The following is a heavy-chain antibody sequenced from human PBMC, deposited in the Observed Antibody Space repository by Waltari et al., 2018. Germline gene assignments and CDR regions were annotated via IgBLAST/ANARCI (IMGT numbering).Heavy chain of an antibody. CDR3: ARGPAAAGTIDY. CDR1: GGSISSYY. CDR2: IYYSGST. Sequence: QVQLQESGPGLVKPSETLSLTCTVSGGSISSYYWSWIRQPPGKGLELIGYIYYSGSTNYNPSLKSRVTISVDTSKNQFSLKLSSVTAADTAVYYCARGPAAAGTIDYWGQGTLVTVSS. J-gene: IGHJ4*02. D-gene: IGHD6-13*01. V-gene: IGHV4-59*01.